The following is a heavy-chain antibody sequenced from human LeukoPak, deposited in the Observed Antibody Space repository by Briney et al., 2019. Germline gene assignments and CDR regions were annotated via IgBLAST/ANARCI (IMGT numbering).Heavy chain of an antibody. J-gene: IGHJ6*02. CDR3: ARVGRGLYSMDV. Sequence: GGSPRLSCAASGFTFSSYGMHWVRQTPGKGLEWVSYIINSGGTIYYADSVQGRFTISRDNAKNSLYLQMNSLRDEDTAVYYCARVGRGLYSMDVWGQGTTVTVSS. D-gene: IGHD3-10*01. V-gene: IGHV3-48*02. CDR2: IINSGGTI. CDR1: GFTFSSYG.